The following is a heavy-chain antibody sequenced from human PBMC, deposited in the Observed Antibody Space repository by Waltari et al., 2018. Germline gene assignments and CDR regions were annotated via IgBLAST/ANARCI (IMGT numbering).Heavy chain of an antibody. CDR1: GGSITTNYN. Sequence: QLQLQESGPGLVRPSETLSLTCTVSGGSITTNYNWAWIRQPPGKGLEWMGNIQYRGSTFYNPSLMSRVTISLDTLKNQFSLTLTSVDAADTAVYFCGRIAFGDDGGYFQYWGQGTLVTVSS. CDR2: IQYRGST. V-gene: IGHV4-39*01. CDR3: GRIAFGDDGGYFQY. D-gene: IGHD4-17*01. J-gene: IGHJ1*01.